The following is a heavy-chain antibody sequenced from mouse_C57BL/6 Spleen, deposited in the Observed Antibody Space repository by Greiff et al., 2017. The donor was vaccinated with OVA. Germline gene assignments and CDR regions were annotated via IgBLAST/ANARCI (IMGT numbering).Heavy chain of an antibody. Sequence: VQLQQSGAELVKPGASVKLSCKASGYTFTSYWMHWVKQRPGRGLEWIGRIDPNSGGTKYNEKFKSKAPLTVDKPSSTAYMQRSSLTSEDAAVYYCARAAGKDYYAMDYWGQGTSVTVSS. D-gene: IGHD4-1*01. J-gene: IGHJ4*01. V-gene: IGHV1-72*01. CDR3: ARAAGKDYYAMDY. CDR1: GYTFTSYW. CDR2: IDPNSGGT.